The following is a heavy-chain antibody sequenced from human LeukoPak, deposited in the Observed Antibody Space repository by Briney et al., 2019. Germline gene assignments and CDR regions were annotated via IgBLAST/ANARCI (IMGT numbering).Heavy chain of an antibody. CDR3: AKDMGGSYPLGLDY. CDR1: GFTFDDYA. Sequence: GRSLRLSCAASGFTFDDYAMHWVRQAPGKGLEWVSGISWNSGSIGYADSVKGRFTISRDNAKSSLYLQMNSLRAEDTALYYCAKDMGGSYPLGLDYWGQGTLVTVSS. CDR2: ISWNSGSI. D-gene: IGHD1-26*01. J-gene: IGHJ4*02. V-gene: IGHV3-9*01.